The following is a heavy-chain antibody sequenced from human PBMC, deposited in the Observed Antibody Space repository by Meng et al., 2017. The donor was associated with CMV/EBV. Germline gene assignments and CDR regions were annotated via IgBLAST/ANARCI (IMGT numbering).Heavy chain of an antibody. J-gene: IGHJ6*02. V-gene: IGHV3-23*03. CDR2: IYSGGSST. D-gene: IGHD3-16*01. CDR3: ARDQGDGMDV. Sequence: GESLKISCAASGFTFSSYAMSWVRQAPGKGLEWVSVIYSGGSSTYYADYVKGRFTISRDNSKNTLYLQMNSLRAEDTAVYYCARDQGDGMDVWGQGTTVTVSS. CDR1: GFTFSSYA.